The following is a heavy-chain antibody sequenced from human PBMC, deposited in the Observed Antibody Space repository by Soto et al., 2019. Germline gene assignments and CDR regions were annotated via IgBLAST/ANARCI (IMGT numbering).Heavy chain of an antibody. CDR3: ARASSGWYAFDI. J-gene: IGHJ3*02. D-gene: IGHD6-19*01. CDR2: IYSGGST. V-gene: IGHV3-66*01. Sequence: GGSLILSCAASGFTVSSNYMSWVRQAPGKGLEWVSVIYSGGSTYYADSVKGRFTISRDNSKNTLYLQMNSLRAEDTAVYYCARASSGWYAFDIWGQGTMVTVSS. CDR1: GFTVSSNY.